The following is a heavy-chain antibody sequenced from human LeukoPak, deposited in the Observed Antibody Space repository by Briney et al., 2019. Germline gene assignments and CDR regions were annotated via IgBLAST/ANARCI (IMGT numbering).Heavy chain of an antibody. CDR1: GFTFDDYG. V-gene: IGHV3-20*04. CDR2: INWNGGST. J-gene: IGHJ4*02. D-gene: IGHD5-12*01. Sequence: LPGGSLRLSRAASGFTFDDYGMSWVRQAPGKGLEWVSGINWNGGSTGYADSVKGRFTISRDNAKNSLYLQMNSLRAEDTALYYCARDPTWATRGDYWGQGTLVTVSS. CDR3: ARDPTWATRGDY.